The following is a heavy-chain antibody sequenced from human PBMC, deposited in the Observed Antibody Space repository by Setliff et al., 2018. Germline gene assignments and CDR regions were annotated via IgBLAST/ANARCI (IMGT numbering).Heavy chain of an antibody. CDR3: AREMAAFKRASDI. V-gene: IGHV4-34*11. CDR1: GGSFSGYY. Sequence: SETLSLTCAVYGGSFSGYYWSWIRQPPGKGLEWIGYIAYSGTTNYNPSLNSRVIISLDTSRRQLSLNLSSVTAADTAVYYCAREMAAFKRASDIWGQGTLVTVSS. J-gene: IGHJ3*02. D-gene: IGHD3-3*02. CDR2: IAYSGTT.